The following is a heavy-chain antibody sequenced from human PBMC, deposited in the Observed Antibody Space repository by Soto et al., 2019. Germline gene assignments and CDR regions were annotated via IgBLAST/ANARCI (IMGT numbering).Heavy chain of an antibody. CDR1: GFTFSSYG. CDR2: ISYDGSNK. CDR3: AKDHQQLVPLGY. J-gene: IGHJ4*02. D-gene: IGHD6-13*01. Sequence: GGSLRLSCAASGFTFSSYGMHWVRQAPGKGLEWVAVISYDGSNKYYADSVKGRFTISRDNSKNTLYLQMNSLRAEDTAVYYCAKDHQQLVPLGYWGQGTLVTSPQ. V-gene: IGHV3-30*18.